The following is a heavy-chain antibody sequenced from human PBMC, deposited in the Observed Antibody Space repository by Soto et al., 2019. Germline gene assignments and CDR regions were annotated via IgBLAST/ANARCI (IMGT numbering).Heavy chain of an antibody. CDR1: GFTFSDHY. J-gene: IGHJ4*02. D-gene: IGHD3-16*01. CDR3: ASDLYHYASAY. CDR2: ISGSGTSI. Sequence: QVQLVESGGGLVKPGGSLRLSCAASGFTFSDHYMTWIRQAPGKGLEWVSKISGSGTSIYYADSVKGRFTGSRDNAKNSVYLQMDSLRAEDTAVYYCASDLYHYASAYWGQGTLLTVAS. V-gene: IGHV3-11*01.